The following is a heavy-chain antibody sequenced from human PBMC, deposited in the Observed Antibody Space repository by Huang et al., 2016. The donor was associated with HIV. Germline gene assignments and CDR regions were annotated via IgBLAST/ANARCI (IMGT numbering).Heavy chain of an antibody. Sequence: QVRLQQWGAGLLKPSETLSLPCAVYGWSFGGYQWSWIRQAPGKGWEWIGEINHSGSATYNPARKTGVTITGDMSKNQFSLKMTSLTVADTSVYFCARGLRFCRGGDCFPTHFQHWSQG. CDR1: GWSFGGYQ. CDR3: ARGLRFCRGGDCFPTHFQH. D-gene: IGHD2-21*02. V-gene: IGHV4-34*02. J-gene: IGHJ1*01. CDR2: INHSGSA.